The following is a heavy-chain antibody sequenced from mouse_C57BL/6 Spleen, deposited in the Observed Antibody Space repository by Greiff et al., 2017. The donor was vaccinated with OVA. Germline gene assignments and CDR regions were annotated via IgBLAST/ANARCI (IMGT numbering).Heavy chain of an antibody. CDR1: GYAFSSYW. V-gene: IGHV1-80*01. J-gene: IGHJ2*01. CDR3: ARSEITTVVSLDY. CDR2: IYPGDGDT. D-gene: IGHD1-1*01. Sequence: VKLVESGAELVKPGASVKISCKASGYAFSSYWMNWVKQRPGKGLEWIGQIYPGDGDTNYNGKFKGKATLTADKSSSTAYMQLSSLTSEDSAVYFCARSEITTVVSLDYWGQGTTLTVSS.